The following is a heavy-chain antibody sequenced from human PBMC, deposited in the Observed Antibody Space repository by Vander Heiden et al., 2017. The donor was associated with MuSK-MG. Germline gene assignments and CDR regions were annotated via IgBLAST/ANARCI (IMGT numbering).Heavy chain of an antibody. V-gene: IGHV2-5*01. J-gene: IGHJ4*02. CDR3: AHPHAKAFWSGYHHFGY. CDR2: IHWNDDK. Sequence: QITLKESGPTLVKPTQTLTLTCTFSGFSLSTSGVGVGWIRQPPGKALEGLALIHWNDDKGYSPSLKGRLTITKDTSKNQVVLTMTNMDPVGTATYYCAHPHAKAFWSGYHHFGYWGQGTLVTVSS. D-gene: IGHD3-3*01. CDR1: GFSLSTSGVG.